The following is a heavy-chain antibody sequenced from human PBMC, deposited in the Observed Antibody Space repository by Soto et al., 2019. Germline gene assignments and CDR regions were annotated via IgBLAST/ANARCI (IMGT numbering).Heavy chain of an antibody. CDR1: GGSISSSNW. J-gene: IGHJ4*02. CDR2: IYHSGST. Sequence: SETLSLTCAVSGGSISSSNWWSWVRQPPGKGLEWIGEIYHSGSTNYNPSLKSRVTISVDKSKNQFSLKLSSVTAADTAVYYCASLTVTTGLVADYWGQGTLVTVSS. V-gene: IGHV4-4*02. D-gene: IGHD4-17*01. CDR3: ASLTVTTGLVADY.